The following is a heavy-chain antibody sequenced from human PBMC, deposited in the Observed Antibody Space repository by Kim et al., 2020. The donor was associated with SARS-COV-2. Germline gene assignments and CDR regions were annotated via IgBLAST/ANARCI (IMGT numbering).Heavy chain of an antibody. CDR2: IKPDGSEK. Sequence: GGSLRLSCAASGFTFSNYWMTWVRQAPGKGLEWVGNIKPDGSEKYYVDSVKGRFTFSRDNAKNSLFLQMNSLRGEDTGIYYCARDYSGASDIWGQGTVVTVSS. CDR1: GFTFSNYW. D-gene: IGHD4-4*01. V-gene: IGHV3-7*01. CDR3: ARDYSGASDI. J-gene: IGHJ3*02.